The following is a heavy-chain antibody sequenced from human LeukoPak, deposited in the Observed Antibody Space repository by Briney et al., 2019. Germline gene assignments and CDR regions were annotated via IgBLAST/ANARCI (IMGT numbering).Heavy chain of an antibody. CDR3: ARGAVAYGSGTTFDY. J-gene: IGHJ4*02. Sequence: SETLSLTCAVYGGSFSGYYWSWIRQPPGKGLEWIGEINHSGSTNYKPSLKCRVTISVDTCKNQFSLELISVTAADTAVYYCARGAVAYGSGTTFDYWGQGTLVTVSS. CDR1: GGSFSGYY. V-gene: IGHV4-34*01. CDR2: INHSGST. D-gene: IGHD3-10*01.